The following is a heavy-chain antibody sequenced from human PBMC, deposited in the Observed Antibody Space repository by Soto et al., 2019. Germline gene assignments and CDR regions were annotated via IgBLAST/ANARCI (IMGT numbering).Heavy chain of an antibody. Sequence: EMQLLESGGGLVQAGGSLRLSCAASGFTVSSYALNWVRQAPGKGLEWVSGISASTYYEDSVKGRFTISRDTSKNTLYLLMNSLRAEDTAIYFCAILMYSTRWYYFDYWGQGTRVTVSS. CDR2: ISAST. V-gene: IGHV3-23*01. D-gene: IGHD6-13*01. J-gene: IGHJ4*02. CDR1: GFTVSSYA. CDR3: AILMYSTRWYYFDY.